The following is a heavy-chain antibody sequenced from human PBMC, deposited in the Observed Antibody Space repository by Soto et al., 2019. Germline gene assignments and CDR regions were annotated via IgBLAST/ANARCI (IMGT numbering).Heavy chain of an antibody. J-gene: IGHJ6*02. D-gene: IGHD3-10*01. CDR3: ARDRTWFGGEYYYGMDV. CDR2: MNPNSGNT. CDR1: GYTFTSYD. V-gene: IGHV1-8*01. Sequence: ASVKVSCKASGYTFTSYDINWVRQATGQGLEWMGWMNPNSGNTGYAQKFQGRVTMTRNTSISTAYMELSSLRSEDTAVYYCARDRTWFGGEYYYGMDVWGQGTTVTVSS.